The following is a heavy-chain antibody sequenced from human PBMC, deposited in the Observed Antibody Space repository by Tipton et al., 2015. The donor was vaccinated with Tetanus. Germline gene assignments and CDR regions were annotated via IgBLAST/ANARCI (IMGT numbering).Heavy chain of an antibody. J-gene: IGHJ4*02. CDR1: GGSISSYY. D-gene: IGHD2-15*01. CDR2: IYYSGST. V-gene: IGHV4-59*01. Sequence: LRLSCTVSGGSISSYYWSWIRQPPGKGLEWIGYIYYSGSTNYNPSLKSRVTISVDTSKNQFSLKLSSVTAADTAVYYCARVQWDLVGYCSGGSCPGFDYWGQGTLVTVSS. CDR3: ARVQWDLVGYCSGGSCPGFDY.